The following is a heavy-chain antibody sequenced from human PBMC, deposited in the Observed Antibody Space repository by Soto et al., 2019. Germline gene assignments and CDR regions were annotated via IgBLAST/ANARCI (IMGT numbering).Heavy chain of an antibody. Sequence: QVQLVQSGAEVKKPGSSVKVSCKASGGTFSSYAISWVRQAPGQGLEWMGGIIPIFGTANYAQKFQGRVTITADESTSTAYMEQSSLRSEDTAVYYCARKGYCSSTSCSNYYYGMDVWGQGTTVTVSS. D-gene: IGHD2-2*01. CDR1: GGTFSSYA. J-gene: IGHJ6*02. V-gene: IGHV1-69*01. CDR3: ARKGYCSSTSCSNYYYGMDV. CDR2: IIPIFGTA.